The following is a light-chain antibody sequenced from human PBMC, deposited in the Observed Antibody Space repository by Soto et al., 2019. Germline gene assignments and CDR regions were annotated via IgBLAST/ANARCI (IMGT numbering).Light chain of an antibody. J-gene: IGKJ5*01. V-gene: IGKV3-11*01. CDR1: QSVSSY. CDR2: DAS. Sequence: VLSQSPATLSLSPGERATLSCRASQSVSSYLAWDQQKPGQAPRLLIYDASNRATGIPAKFSGSGSGTDLTLTISSLEPEDFAVYYCQQRSNWPPITFGQGTRLEIK. CDR3: QQRSNWPPIT.